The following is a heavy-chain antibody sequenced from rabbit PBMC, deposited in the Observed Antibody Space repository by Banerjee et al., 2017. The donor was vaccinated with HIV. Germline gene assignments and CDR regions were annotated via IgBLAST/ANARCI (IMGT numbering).Heavy chain of an antibody. CDR1: GWDFSTYS. CDR3: ARILGGSTWYFSL. V-gene: IGHV1S40*01. Sequence: QSLEESGGDLVKPGASLTLTCTASGWDFSTYSMGWVRQAPGKGLEWIATITTGSSGRTYYASWAKGRFTISKTSSTTVTLQMTSLTVADTATYFCARILGGSTWYFSLWGPGTLVTVS. CDR2: ITTGSSGRT. D-gene: IGHD4-2*01. J-gene: IGHJ4*01.